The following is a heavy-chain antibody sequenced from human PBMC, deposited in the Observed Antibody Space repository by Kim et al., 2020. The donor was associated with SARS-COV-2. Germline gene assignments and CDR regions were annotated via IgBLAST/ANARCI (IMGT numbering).Heavy chain of an antibody. CDR2: IWYDGSNK. Sequence: EGSPRLSCAASGFTFSSYAMHWVRQAPGKGLEWVAVIWYDGSNKYYADSVKGRFTISRDNSKNTLYLQMNSLRAEDTAVYYCAKPIVATTKGFGYSSGWNAFDIWGQGTMVTVSS. CDR1: GFTFSSYA. CDR3: AKPIVATTKGFGYSSGWNAFDI. V-gene: IGHV3-33*06. J-gene: IGHJ3*02. D-gene: IGHD6-19*01.